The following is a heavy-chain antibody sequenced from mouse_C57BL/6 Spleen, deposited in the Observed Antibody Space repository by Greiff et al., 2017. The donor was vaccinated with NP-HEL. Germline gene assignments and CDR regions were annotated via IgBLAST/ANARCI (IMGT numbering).Heavy chain of an antibody. Sequence: VQLQQPGAELVRPGSSVKLSCKASGYTFTSYWMDWVKQRPGQGLEWIGNIYPSDSETHYNQKFKDKATLTVDKSSSTAYMQLSSLTSEDSAVYYCATGNLYYFDYWGQGTTLTVSS. J-gene: IGHJ2*01. CDR1: GYTFTSYW. V-gene: IGHV1-61*01. CDR3: ATGNLYYFDY. CDR2: IYPSDSET. D-gene: IGHD2-1*01.